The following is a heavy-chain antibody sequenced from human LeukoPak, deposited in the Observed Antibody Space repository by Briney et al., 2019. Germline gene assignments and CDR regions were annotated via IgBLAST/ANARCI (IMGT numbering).Heavy chain of an antibody. J-gene: IGHJ4*02. CDR3: ARHLGTYSDH. CDR1: GFTFSGYW. V-gene: IGHV3-74*01. CDR2: INSDGSST. D-gene: IGHD7-27*01. Sequence: GGSLRLSCAASGFTFSGYWMYWVRQAPGKGLVWVSLINSDGSSTNCADSVKGRFTISRDNAKNTLYLQVNSLRADDTAVYYCARHLGTYSDHWGQGTLVTVSS.